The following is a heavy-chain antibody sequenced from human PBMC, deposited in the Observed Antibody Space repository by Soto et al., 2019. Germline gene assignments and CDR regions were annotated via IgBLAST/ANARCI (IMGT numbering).Heavy chain of an antibody. Sequence: GGSLRLSCAASGFTFSSYGMHWVRQAPGKGLEWVAVIWYDGSNKYYADSVKGRFTISRDNSKNTLYLQMNSLRAEDTAVYYCARDLSITGTTVDYWGQGTLVTVSS. CDR1: GFTFSSYG. V-gene: IGHV3-33*01. J-gene: IGHJ4*02. CDR2: IWYDGSNK. CDR3: ARDLSITGTTVDY. D-gene: IGHD1-7*01.